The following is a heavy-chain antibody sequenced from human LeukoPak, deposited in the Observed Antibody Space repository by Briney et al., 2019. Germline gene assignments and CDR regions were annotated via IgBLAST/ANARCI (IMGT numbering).Heavy chain of an antibody. CDR3: VKDVVPGRTGAGPGS. CDR1: GFTFRNFV. V-gene: IGHV3-30*02. Sequence: GGSLRLSCVASGFTFRNFVFHWVRQAPDKGLEWVAFIEHDGSIASYSESVKGRFSLSRDDSKTAVSLQMNSLRAEDTALYYCVKDVVPGRTGAGPGSWRQGTLVTVSS. D-gene: IGHD6-13*01. CDR2: IEHDGSIA. J-gene: IGHJ5*02.